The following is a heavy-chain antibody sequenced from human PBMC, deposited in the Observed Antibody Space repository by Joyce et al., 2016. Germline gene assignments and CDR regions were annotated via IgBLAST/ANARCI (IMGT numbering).Heavy chain of an antibody. D-gene: IGHD4-17*01. CDR1: NGSTSNHY. CDR3: ARGLAPAVTLFDY. Sequence: QVHLQESGPGLVKPSETLSLTCTVSNGSTSNHYWSWIRQPAGKGLEWIGRIHTSKTTSYNPSLKGRVTMSVDTSKNQFSLRLTSVTAADTAVYYCARGLAPAVTLFDYWGQGTLVTVSS. J-gene: IGHJ4*02. V-gene: IGHV4-4*07. CDR2: IHTSKTT.